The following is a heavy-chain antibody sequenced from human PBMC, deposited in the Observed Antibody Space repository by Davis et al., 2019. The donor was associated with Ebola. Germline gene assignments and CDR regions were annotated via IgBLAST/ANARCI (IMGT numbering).Heavy chain of an antibody. D-gene: IGHD6-19*01. CDR1: GYTLAELS. CDR2: FDPEDGEA. CDR3: ARGGIAVAAPGAFDI. J-gene: IGHJ3*02. V-gene: IGHV1-24*01. Sequence: ASVKVSCKVSGYTLAELSIHWVRQAPGKGLEWMGSFDPEDGEAIYAQKFQGRVTMTRDTSTSTVYMELSSLRSEDTAVYYCARGGIAVAAPGAFDIWGQGTMVTVSS.